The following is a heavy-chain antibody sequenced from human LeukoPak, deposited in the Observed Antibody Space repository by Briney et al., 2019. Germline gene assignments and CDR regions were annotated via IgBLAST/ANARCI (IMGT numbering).Heavy chain of an antibody. V-gene: IGHV3-64*01. J-gene: IGHJ4*02. Sequence: GGSLRLSCAASGFTFSSYAMHWVRQAPGKGLEYVSAISSDGVSTYYANSVKGRFTISRDNSKNTLFLQMGSLRPEDMAVYYCARRSGYSSSSYYFDYWGQGSLVTVSS. CDR3: ARRSGYSSSSYYFDY. D-gene: IGHD6-13*01. CDR2: ISSDGVST. CDR1: GFTFSSYA.